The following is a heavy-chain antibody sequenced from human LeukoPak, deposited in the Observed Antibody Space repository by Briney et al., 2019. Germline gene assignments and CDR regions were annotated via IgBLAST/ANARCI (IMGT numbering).Heavy chain of an antibody. V-gene: IGHV1-2*02. CDR3: ARTMVRGVTPHDY. D-gene: IGHD3-10*01. CDR2: TNPHSGGT. J-gene: IGHJ4*02. Sequence: GASVKVSCKASGGTFSSYAISWVRQAPGQGLEWMGWTNPHSGGTDRAQKFQGRVTMTRDTSISTAYMELSRLRSDDTAVYYCARTMVRGVTPHDYWGQGTLVTVSS. CDR1: GGTFSSYA.